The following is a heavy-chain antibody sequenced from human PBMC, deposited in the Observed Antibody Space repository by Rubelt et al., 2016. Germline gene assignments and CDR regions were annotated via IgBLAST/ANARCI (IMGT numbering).Heavy chain of an antibody. D-gene: IGHD2-8*01. J-gene: IGHJ6*02. V-gene: IGHV4-34*01. Sequence: WSWIRQPPGKGLEWIGEINHSGSTNYNPSLKSRVTISVDKSKNQFSLKLSSVTAADTAVYYCAREFRPSHDCTNGVCYEDDYYYYGMDVWGQGTTVTVSS. CDR2: INHSGST. CDR3: AREFRPSHDCTNGVCYEDDYYYYGMDV.